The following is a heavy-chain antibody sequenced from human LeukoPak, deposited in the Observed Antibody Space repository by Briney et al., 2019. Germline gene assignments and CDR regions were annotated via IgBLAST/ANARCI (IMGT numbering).Heavy chain of an antibody. Sequence: ASVKVSCKVSGYTLTELSMHWVRQAPGKGLEWMGGFDPENGEMIFAQNFQGRVTMTEDTSTDTAYMELSSLRLEDTAVYYCATDQGQFGDPFFDYWGQGTLVTVSS. CDR3: ATDQGQFGDPFFDY. V-gene: IGHV1-24*01. CDR2: FDPENGEM. D-gene: IGHD3-10*01. CDR1: GYTLTELS. J-gene: IGHJ4*02.